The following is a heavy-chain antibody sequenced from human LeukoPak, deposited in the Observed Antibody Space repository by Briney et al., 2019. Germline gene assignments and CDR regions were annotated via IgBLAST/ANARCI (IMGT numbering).Heavy chain of an antibody. CDR3: VRDLFPDAFDI. CDR2: IWYDGSNK. Sequence: GRSLRLSCAASGFTFSSYGMHWVRQAPGKGLEWVAVIWYDGSNKHYANSVKGRFTFSRDNARNTLSLQMNSLRADDTAMYYCVRDLFPDAFDIWGQGTRVTVSS. V-gene: IGHV3-33*01. CDR1: GFTFSSYG. J-gene: IGHJ3*02.